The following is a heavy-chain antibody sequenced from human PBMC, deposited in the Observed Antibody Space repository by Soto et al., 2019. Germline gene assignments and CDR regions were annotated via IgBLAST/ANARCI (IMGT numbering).Heavy chain of an antibody. CDR3: ARWGTTGGLDV. CDR2: TSYDGTNK. Sequence: QVQLVESGGGVVQPGTSLRVSCVASGFTFRSYVIHWVRQAPGKGLEWVALTSYDGTNKYYGDSVRGRFTLSRYNSRNTVDLQMDSLRVEDTAVYYCARWGTTGGLDVWGQGTLVSVSS. D-gene: IGHD3-16*01. V-gene: IGHV3-30*19. CDR1: GFTFRSYV. J-gene: IGHJ1*01.